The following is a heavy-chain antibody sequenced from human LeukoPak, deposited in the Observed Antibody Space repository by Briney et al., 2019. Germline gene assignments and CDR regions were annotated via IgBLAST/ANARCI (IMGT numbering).Heavy chain of an antibody. D-gene: IGHD5-12*01. CDR3: ARGERHSGYYFDY. CDR1: GYTFTGYY. CDR2: INPNSGGT. Sequence: VASVKVSCKASGYTFTGYYMHWVRQAPGQGLEWMGWINPNSGGTNYAQKFQGWVTMTRDTSISTAYMELSRLRSDDTAVYYCARGERHSGYYFDYWGQGTPVTVSS. V-gene: IGHV1-2*04. J-gene: IGHJ4*02.